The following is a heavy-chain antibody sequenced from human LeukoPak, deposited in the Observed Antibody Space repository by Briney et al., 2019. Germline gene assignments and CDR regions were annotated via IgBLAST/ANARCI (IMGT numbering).Heavy chain of an antibody. V-gene: IGHV3-23*01. CDR1: GFTFSSYA. J-gene: IGHJ4*02. CDR2: ISGSGGST. CDR3: AKGKAGPFDY. Sequence: HPGGSLRLSCAASGFTFSSYAMSWVRQAPGKGLEWVSAISGSGGSTYYADSLKGRFTISRDNSRNTLYLQMNSLRAEDTAVYCCAKGKAGPFDYWGQGTLVTVSS. D-gene: IGHD6-13*01.